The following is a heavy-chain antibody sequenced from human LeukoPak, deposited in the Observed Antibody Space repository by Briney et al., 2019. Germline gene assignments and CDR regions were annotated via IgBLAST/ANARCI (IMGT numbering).Heavy chain of an antibody. D-gene: IGHD6-13*01. J-gene: IGHJ5*02. V-gene: IGHV3-33*01. CDR2: IWYDGSNK. CDR3: TTDVVKIAAAGKIDP. Sequence: QTGGSLRLSCAASGFTFSSYGMHWVRQAPGKGLEWVAVIWYDGSNKYYADSVKGRFTISKDNSKNTLYLQMNSLRAEDTAVYYCTTDVVKIAAAGKIDPWGQGTLVTVSS. CDR1: GFTFSSYG.